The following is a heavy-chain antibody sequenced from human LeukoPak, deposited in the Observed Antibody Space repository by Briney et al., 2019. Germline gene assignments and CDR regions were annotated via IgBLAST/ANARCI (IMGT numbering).Heavy chain of an antibody. V-gene: IGHV3-53*01. Sequence: PGGSLRLSCAASGFTVSSNYMSWVRQAPGKGLEWVSVIYSGGSTYYADSVKGRFTISRDNSKNTLHLQMNSLRAEDTAVYYCASVPPRYSGSYYYYGMDVWGQGTTVTVSS. CDR3: ASVPPRYSGSYYYYGMDV. CDR1: GFTVSSNY. J-gene: IGHJ6*02. D-gene: IGHD1-26*01. CDR2: IYSGGST.